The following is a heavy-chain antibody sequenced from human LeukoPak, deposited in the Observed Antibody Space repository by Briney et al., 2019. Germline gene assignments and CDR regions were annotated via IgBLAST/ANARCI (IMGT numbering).Heavy chain of an antibody. J-gene: IGHJ4*02. V-gene: IGHV3-48*02. D-gene: IGHD3-22*01. CDR1: GFTFSSYS. CDR3: ARDFLHYYDSSGYYGY. Sequence: GGSLRLSCAASGFTFSSYSMNWVRQAPGKGQEWVSYISSSSSTIYYADSVKGRFTISRDNAKNSLYLQMNSLRDEDAAAYYCARDFLHYYDSSGYYGYWGQGTLVTVSS. CDR2: ISSSSSTI.